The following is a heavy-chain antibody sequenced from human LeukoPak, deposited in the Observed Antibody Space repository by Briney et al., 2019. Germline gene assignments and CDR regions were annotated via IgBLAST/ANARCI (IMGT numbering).Heavy chain of an antibody. J-gene: IGHJ4*02. CDR1: GFTFSTYS. V-gene: IGHV3-48*02. CDR2: ISSSTSTI. Sequence: GGSLRLSCAASGFTFSTYSMKWVRQAPGKGLEWVSYISSSTSTIYYADSVKGRFTISRDNAKNSLYLQMNSLRDEDTAVYYCARAGGDGYNPMWDYWGQGTLVTVSS. D-gene: IGHD5-24*01. CDR3: ARAGGDGYNPMWDY.